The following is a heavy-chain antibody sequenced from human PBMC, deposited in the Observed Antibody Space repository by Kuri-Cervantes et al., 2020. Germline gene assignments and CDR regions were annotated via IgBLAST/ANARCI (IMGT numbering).Heavy chain of an antibody. D-gene: IGHD3-22*01. CDR1: GGSISSSSYY. CDR3: ARVRPGITMIVVVRRGHNWFDP. J-gene: IGHJ5*02. CDR2: IYYSGST. Sequence: SETLSLTCTVSGGSISSSSYYWGWIRQPPGKGLEWIGSIYYSGSTYYNPSLKSRVTISVDTSKNQFSLKLSSVTAADTAVYYCARVRPGITMIVVVRRGHNWFDPWGQGTLVTVSS. V-gene: IGHV4-39*01.